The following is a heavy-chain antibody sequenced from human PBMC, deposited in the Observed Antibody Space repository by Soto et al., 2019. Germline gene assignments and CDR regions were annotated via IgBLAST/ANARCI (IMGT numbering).Heavy chain of an antibody. CDR2: INSDGSST. V-gene: IGHV3-74*01. J-gene: IGHJ4*02. Sequence: PGGSLRLSCAASGFTFSSYWMHWVRQAPGKGLVWVSRINSDGSSTSYADSVKGRFTISRDNSKNTLYLQMNSLRAEDTAVYYCARDVSFGEFLGDYWGQGTLVTVSS. CDR1: GFTFSSYW. CDR3: ARDVSFGEFLGDY. D-gene: IGHD3-10*01.